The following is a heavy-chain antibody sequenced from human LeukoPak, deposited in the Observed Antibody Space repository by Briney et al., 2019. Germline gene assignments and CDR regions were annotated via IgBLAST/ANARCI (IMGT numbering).Heavy chain of an antibody. CDR1: GSSFSSYF. Sequence: PSETLALTCTVSGSSFSSYFWSWIRQPPGKGLEWIGSIYYSGSTYYNPSLKSRVTISVDTSKNQFSLKLSSVTAADTAVYYCARDDPYSRADAFDIWGQGTMVTVSS. J-gene: IGHJ3*02. CDR2: IYYSGST. V-gene: IGHV4-39*07. D-gene: IGHD6-13*01. CDR3: ARDDPYSRADAFDI.